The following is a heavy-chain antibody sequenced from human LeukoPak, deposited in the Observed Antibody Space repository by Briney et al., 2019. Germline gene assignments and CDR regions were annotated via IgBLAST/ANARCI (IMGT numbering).Heavy chain of an antibody. CDR2: MNPNSGNT. V-gene: IGHV1-8*01. D-gene: IGHD4-17*01. CDR1: GYTFTSYD. CDR3: ARQYDYGDFYYYYYMDV. J-gene: IGHJ6*03. Sequence: ASVKVSCKASGYTFTSYDINWVRQATGQGLEWMGWMNPNSGNTGYAQKFQGRVTMTRNTSISTAYMELSRLRSDDTAVYYCARQYDYGDFYYYYYMDVWGKGTTVTVSS.